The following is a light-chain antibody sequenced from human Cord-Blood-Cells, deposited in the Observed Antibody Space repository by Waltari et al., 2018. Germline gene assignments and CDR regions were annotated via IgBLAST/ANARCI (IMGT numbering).Light chain of an antibody. CDR2: DVS. Sequence: QSALTQPRSVSGSPGQSVTISCTGTSSDVGGYNYVSWYQQHPGKAPKLMIYDVSKRPSGFPDRFSVSKSGNTASLTISGLQAEDEADYYCCSYAGSYTWVFGGGTKLTVL. CDR3: CSYAGSYTWV. J-gene: IGLJ3*02. V-gene: IGLV2-11*01. CDR1: SSDVGGYNY.